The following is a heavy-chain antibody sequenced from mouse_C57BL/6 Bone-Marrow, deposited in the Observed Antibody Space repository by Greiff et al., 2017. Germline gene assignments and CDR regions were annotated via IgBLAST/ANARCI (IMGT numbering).Heavy chain of an antibody. CDR1: GYTFPSYG. J-gene: IGHJ2*01. Sequence: QVQLQQSGAELARPGASVKLSCKASGYTFPSYGISWVKQRTGQGLEWIGEIYPRSGNTYYNEKFKGKATLTADKSSSTAYMELRSLTSEDSAVYFCARERTMVTTGCHYFDYWGQGTTLTVSS. CDR3: ARERTMVTTGCHYFDY. CDR2: IYPRSGNT. V-gene: IGHV1-81*01. D-gene: IGHD2-2*01.